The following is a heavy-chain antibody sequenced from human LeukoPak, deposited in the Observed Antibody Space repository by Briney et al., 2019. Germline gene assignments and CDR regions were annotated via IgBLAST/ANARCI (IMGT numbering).Heavy chain of an antibody. D-gene: IGHD3-9*01. CDR3: AKGLRYFYWLTYSFDY. J-gene: IGHJ4*02. Sequence: GGSLRLSCAASGFTFSSYYMSWVRQAPGKGLEWVANIKQDGSAKYYVDSVKGRFTISRDNAKNSLYLQMNSLRAEDTAVYYCAKGLRYFYWLTYSFDYWGQGNLVTVSS. V-gene: IGHV3-7*01. CDR1: GFTFSSYY. CDR2: IKQDGSAK.